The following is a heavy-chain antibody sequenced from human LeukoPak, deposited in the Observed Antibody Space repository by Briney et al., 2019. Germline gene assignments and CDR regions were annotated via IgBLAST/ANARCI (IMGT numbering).Heavy chain of an antibody. CDR3: AREELSY. CDR1: GFIFDNYA. Sequence: GGSLRLSCAAPGFIFDNYAIHWVRQAPGKGLEWVSSISRSSDYIYYADSVKGRFTISRDNAKNSLYLQMNSLRAEDTAVYYCAREELSYWGQGTLVTVSS. V-gene: IGHV3-21*01. J-gene: IGHJ4*02. CDR2: ISRSSDYI. D-gene: IGHD1-26*01.